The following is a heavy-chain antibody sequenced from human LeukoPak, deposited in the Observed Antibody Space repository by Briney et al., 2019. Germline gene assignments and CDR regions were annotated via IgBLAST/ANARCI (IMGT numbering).Heavy chain of an antibody. CDR3: ARDEVGATAYFDY. CDR1: GFSFSTYE. Sequence: GGSLRLSCAASGFSFSTYEMNWVRQAPGKGLEWVSYISGNGGTIYYANSVKGRLTISRDNAKNSLYLQMNSLRAEDTAVYYCARDEVGATAYFDYWGQGILVTVSS. CDR2: ISGNGGTI. D-gene: IGHD1-26*01. J-gene: IGHJ4*02. V-gene: IGHV3-48*03.